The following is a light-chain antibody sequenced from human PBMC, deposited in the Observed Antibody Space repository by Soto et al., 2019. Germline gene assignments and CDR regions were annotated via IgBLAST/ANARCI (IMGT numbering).Light chain of an antibody. CDR1: QAISSH. CDR3: QQYDVYST. J-gene: IGKJ1*01. CDR2: KAS. V-gene: IGKV1-9*01. Sequence: IQLTQSPSSLSASVGDRVTITCRASQAISSHLAWYQQKPGKAPKLLVYKASTLQDGVPPRFSGSGFGTEFTLTISSLQPDDCGLYYCQQYDVYSTFGQGTKVDIK.